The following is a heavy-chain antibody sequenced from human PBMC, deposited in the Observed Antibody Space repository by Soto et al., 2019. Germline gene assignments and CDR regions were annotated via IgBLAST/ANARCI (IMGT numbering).Heavy chain of an antibody. CDR3: ANSPGYYYGMDV. J-gene: IGHJ6*02. Sequence: GGSLRLSCGSSRFTFSSYGMHWVRHSPGTGPEWVAVISYGCSIKYYADSVKGRFTISRDNYKKTLYLQINRLRAEDPAVYYCANSPGYYYGMDVWGQGTTVTVSS. V-gene: IGHV3-30*18. CDR2: ISYGCSIK. CDR1: RFTFSSYG.